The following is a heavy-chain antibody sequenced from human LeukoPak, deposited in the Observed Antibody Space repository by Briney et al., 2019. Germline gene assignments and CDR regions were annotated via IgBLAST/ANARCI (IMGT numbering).Heavy chain of an antibody. D-gene: IGHD5-12*01. J-gene: IGHJ5*01. V-gene: IGHV1-18*01. CDR2: ISAYNGNT. CDR1: GYTFTSYG. Sequence: ASVKVSFTASGYTFTSYGISRVRQAPGQGLEWMGWISAYNGNTNYAQKLQGRLTMTTDTSTSTAYMELRSLRSDDTAVYYCARGYVAWQLLDSWALGTRVTVSS. CDR3: ARGYVAWQLLDS.